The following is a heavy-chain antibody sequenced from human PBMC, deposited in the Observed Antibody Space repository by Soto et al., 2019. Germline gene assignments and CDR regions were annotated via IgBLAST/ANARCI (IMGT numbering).Heavy chain of an antibody. Sequence: PGGSLRLSCAASGFTFSSYSMNWVRQAPGKGLEWVSYISSSSSTIYYADSVKGRFTISRDNAKNSLYLQMNSLRAEDTAVYYCARDKMTTVTLYNWFDPWGQGTLVTVSS. CDR1: GFTFSSYS. J-gene: IGHJ5*02. CDR2: ISSSSSTI. V-gene: IGHV3-48*01. D-gene: IGHD4-4*01. CDR3: ARDKMTTVTLYNWFDP.